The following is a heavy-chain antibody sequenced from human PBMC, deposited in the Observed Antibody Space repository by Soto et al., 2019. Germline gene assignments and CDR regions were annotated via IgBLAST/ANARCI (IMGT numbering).Heavy chain of an antibody. J-gene: IGHJ6*01. D-gene: IGHD1-7*01. CDR3: ARGKGMDENYYQYGMEI. CDR2: INGATGQT. Sequence: ASVXVSFKASLYTFSTYSMHCFLQAPAHSLEWMGWINGATGQTRSSQRFQDRVTITRDTSARTAYMELSGLRSGDTAVYYCARGKGMDENYYQYGMEIWGQGTTVNV. V-gene: IGHV1-3*01. CDR1: LYTFSTYS.